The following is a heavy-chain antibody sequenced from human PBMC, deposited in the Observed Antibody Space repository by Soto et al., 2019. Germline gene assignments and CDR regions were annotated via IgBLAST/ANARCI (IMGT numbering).Heavy chain of an antibody. V-gene: IGHV3-15*01. CDR1: GFTFSNAW. Sequence: SLRLAWAASGFTFSNAWSSWGRQAPGKGLEWVGRIKSKTDGGTTDYAAPVKGRFTISRDDSKNTLYLQMNSPKTEDTAVYYCTTDPPKYYYGSGSYYTPPDYWGQGTLVTVSS. J-gene: IGHJ4*02. D-gene: IGHD3-10*01. CDR2: IKSKTDGGTT. CDR3: TTDPPKYYYGSGSYYTPPDY.